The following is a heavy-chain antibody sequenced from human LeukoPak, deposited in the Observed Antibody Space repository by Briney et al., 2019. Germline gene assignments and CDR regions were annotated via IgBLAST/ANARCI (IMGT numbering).Heavy chain of an antibody. Sequence: GGSLRLSCAASGFTFSSYSMNWVRQAPGKGLEWVSYISSSSSTIYYADSVKGRFTISRDNAKNSLYLQVNSLRAEDTAVYYCAKYAHYYSDSSAAYFDSWGQGTLVTVSS. V-gene: IGHV3-48*04. D-gene: IGHD3-22*01. CDR3: AKYAHYYSDSSAAYFDS. CDR2: ISSSSSTI. CDR1: GFTFSSYS. J-gene: IGHJ4*02.